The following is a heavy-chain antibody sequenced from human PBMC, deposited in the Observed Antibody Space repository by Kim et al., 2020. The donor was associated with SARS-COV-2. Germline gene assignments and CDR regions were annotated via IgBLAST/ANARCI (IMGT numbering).Heavy chain of an antibody. D-gene: IGHD3-9*01. CDR3: ARGRDWSDGMDV. Sequence: GYAQKFQGRVTMTRNTSISTAYMELSSMRAEDTAVYYCARGRDWSDGMDVWGQGTTVTVSS. V-gene: IGHV1-8*01. J-gene: IGHJ6*02.